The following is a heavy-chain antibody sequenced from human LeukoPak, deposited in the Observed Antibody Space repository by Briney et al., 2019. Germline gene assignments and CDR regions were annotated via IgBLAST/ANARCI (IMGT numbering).Heavy chain of an antibody. CDR3: ARDYSDDSSGYYL. Sequence: SETLSLTCAVSNGSISRGAHYWTWVRQHPGKGLEWIGHIYFTGTTYYNPALKGRVTISIDTSKDHFSLSPTSVTAADTAVYYCARDYSDDSSGYYLWGQGTMVTVS. V-gene: IGHV4-31*11. CDR1: NGSISRGAHY. J-gene: IGHJ3*01. D-gene: IGHD6-25*01. CDR2: IYFTGTT.